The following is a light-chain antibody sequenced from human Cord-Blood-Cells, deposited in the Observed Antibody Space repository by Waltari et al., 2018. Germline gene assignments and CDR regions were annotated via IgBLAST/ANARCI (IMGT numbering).Light chain of an antibody. V-gene: IGLV2-8*01. Sequence: HSALTHPPSASGSPGQSVTISRTGTSSDVGGHNYVSWYQQHPGNAPKLMVYELSKRPAGVPDRFSGAKSGNTASLTVSGLQAEDEADYFCSSYAGSNYWVFGGGTRLTVL. CDR3: SSYAGSNYWV. CDR1: SSDVGGHNY. CDR2: ELS. J-gene: IGLJ3*02.